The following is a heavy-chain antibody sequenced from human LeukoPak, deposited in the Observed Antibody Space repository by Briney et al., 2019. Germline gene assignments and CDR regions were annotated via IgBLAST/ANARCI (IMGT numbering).Heavy chain of an antibody. J-gene: IGHJ6*02. CDR1: GGSFSVYY. CDR2: ISGSGGST. D-gene: IGHD1-26*01. Sequence: ETLSLTCAVYGGSFSVYYWSWVRQAPGKGLEWVSAISGSGGSTYYADSVKGRFTISRDNSKNTLYLQMNSLRAEDTAVYYCAKVRGAGSGSYYSLGYYYYYYGMDVWGQGTTVTVSS. V-gene: IGHV3-23*01. CDR3: AKVRGAGSGSYYSLGYYYYYYGMDV.